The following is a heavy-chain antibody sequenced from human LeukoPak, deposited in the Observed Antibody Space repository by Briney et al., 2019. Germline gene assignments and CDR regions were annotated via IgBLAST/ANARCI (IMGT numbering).Heavy chain of an antibody. CDR1: KFSFSSYW. D-gene: IGHD2-2*01. J-gene: IGHJ4*02. CDR2: INSDGSRT. CDR3: ARGKYCSSTGCYGPFDY. V-gene: IGHV3-74*01. Sequence: GGSLRLSCAASKFSFSSYWMHWVRQAPGKGLVWVSRINSDGSRTNYADSVKGRLTISRDNAKSSLYLQMNSLRAEDTAVYYCARGKYCSSTGCYGPFDYWGQGILVTVSS.